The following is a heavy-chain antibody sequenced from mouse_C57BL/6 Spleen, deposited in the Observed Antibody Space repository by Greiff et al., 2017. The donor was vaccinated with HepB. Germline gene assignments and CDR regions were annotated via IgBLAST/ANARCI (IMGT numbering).Heavy chain of an antibody. V-gene: IGHV1-64*01. CDR3: AKTGLRDLGYAMDY. J-gene: IGHJ4*01. Sequence: QVQLKQPGAELVKPGASVKLSCKASGYTFTSYWMHWVKQRPGQGLEWIGMIHPNSGSTNYNEKFKSKATLTVDKSSSTAYMQLSSLTSEDSAVYYCAKTGLRDLGYAMDYWGQGTSVTVSS. CDR2: IHPNSGST. D-gene: IGHD3-3*01. CDR1: GYTFTSYW.